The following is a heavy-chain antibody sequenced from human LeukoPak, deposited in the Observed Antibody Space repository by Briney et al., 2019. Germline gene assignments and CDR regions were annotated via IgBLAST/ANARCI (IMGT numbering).Heavy chain of an antibody. J-gene: IGHJ5*02. V-gene: IGHV1-18*01. CDR2: ISVYNGNT. Sequence: ASVKVSCKASGYPFSIYTITWVRQAPGQGLEWMGWISVYNGNTNYAPRLQGRVTLTADTSTSTAYMELRSLTSDDTAVYYCARDLIVEDSGRYFISWGQGTLVTVSS. CDR3: ARDLIVEDSGRYFIS. CDR1: GYPFSIYT. D-gene: IGHD3-10*01.